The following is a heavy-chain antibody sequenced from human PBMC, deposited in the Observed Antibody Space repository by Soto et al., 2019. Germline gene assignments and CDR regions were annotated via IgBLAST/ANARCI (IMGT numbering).Heavy chain of an antibody. D-gene: IGHD5-18*01. CDR1: GFTFSTYW. V-gene: IGHV3-74*01. Sequence: GGSLSLSCAASGFTFSTYWMHWVRQVPGKGLVWVSRINSDGSSTSYADSVKGRFTISRDNAKNTLYLQMNSLRAEDTALYYCVREGFGYSYTIWGQGTLVTVSS. CDR2: INSDGSST. J-gene: IGHJ4*02. CDR3: VREGFGYSYTI.